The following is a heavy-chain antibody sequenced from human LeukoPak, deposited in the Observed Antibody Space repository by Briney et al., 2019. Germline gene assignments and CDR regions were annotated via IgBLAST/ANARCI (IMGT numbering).Heavy chain of an antibody. CDR2: IYPGDSDT. D-gene: IGHD1-14*01. CDR3: ARRGPGREPPYYFDY. V-gene: IGHV5-51*01. J-gene: IGHJ4*02. CDR1: GYSFTSYW. Sequence: GESLKISCKGSGYSFTSYWIGWVRQMPGKGLEWMGIIYPGDSDTRYSPSFQGQVTISADKSLSTADLQWGSLKASDTAMYYCARRGPGREPPYYFDYWGQGTLVTVSS.